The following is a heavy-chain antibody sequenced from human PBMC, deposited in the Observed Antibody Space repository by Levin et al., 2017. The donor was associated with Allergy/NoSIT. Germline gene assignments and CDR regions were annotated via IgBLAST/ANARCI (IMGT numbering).Heavy chain of an antibody. CDR1: GFTFSSYT. V-gene: IGHV3-48*01. J-gene: IGHJ3*01. D-gene: IGHD6-19*01. Sequence: GESLKISCAAPGFTFSSYTMNWVRQAPGKGLEWVSYISTSSSSIYYADSVKVRFTISRDNAKNSLYLQMNSLRAEDTAVYYCARDRVAVAGDAVFDVWGQGTIVTVSS. CDR3: ARDRVAVAGDAVFDV. CDR2: ISTSSSSI.